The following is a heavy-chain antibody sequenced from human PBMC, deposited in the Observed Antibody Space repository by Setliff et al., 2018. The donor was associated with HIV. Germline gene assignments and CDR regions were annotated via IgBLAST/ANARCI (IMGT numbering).Heavy chain of an antibody. D-gene: IGHD3-10*01. J-gene: IGHJ5*02. CDR2: IYPSGST. Sequence: PSETLSLTCTVSGGSISSYYWSWTRQPAGKGLEWIGRIYPSGSTSYNPALKSRVTMSVDTSKSQISLKLSSVTAADTAVFYCARSIHGGGSEPFDTWGQGILVTVSS. CDR3: ARSIHGGGSEPFDT. CDR1: GGSISSYY. V-gene: IGHV4-4*07.